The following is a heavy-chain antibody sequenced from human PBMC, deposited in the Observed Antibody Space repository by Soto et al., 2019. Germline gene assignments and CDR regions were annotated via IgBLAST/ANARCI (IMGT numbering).Heavy chain of an antibody. J-gene: IGHJ4*02. Sequence: GGSLRLSCAASGFTFSSYGMHWVRQAPGKGLEWVAVISYDGSNKYYADSVKGRFTISRDNSKNTLYLQMNSLRAEDTAVYYCAKDSALLWFGESFDYWGQGTLVTVSS. D-gene: IGHD3-10*01. CDR3: AKDSALLWFGESFDY. CDR1: GFTFSSYG. V-gene: IGHV3-30*18. CDR2: ISYDGSNK.